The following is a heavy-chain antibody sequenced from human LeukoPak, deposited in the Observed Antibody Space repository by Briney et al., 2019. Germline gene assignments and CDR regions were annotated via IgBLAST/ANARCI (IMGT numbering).Heavy chain of an antibody. J-gene: IGHJ5*02. V-gene: IGHV1-2*04. CDR3: ARERRMGATRGWFDP. CDR1: GYTFTGYY. CDR2: INPNSGGT. Sequence: EASVKVSCKASGYTFTGYYMHWVRQAPGQGLEWMGWINPNSGGTNYAQKFQGWVTMTRDTSISTAYMELSRLRSDDTAVYYCARERRMGATRGWFDPWGREPWSPSPQ. D-gene: IGHD1-26*01.